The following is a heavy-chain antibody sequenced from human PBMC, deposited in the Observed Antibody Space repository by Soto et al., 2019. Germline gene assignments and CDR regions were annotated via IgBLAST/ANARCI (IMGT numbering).Heavy chain of an antibody. D-gene: IGHD3-10*01. CDR1: GGSISSSSYY. CDR3: ARGLLLWFGELSS. J-gene: IGHJ5*02. V-gene: IGHV4-39*07. CDR2: IYYSGST. Sequence: SETLSLTCTVSGGSISSSSYYWGWIRQPPGKGLEWIGSIYYSGSTHYNPSLKSRVTISVDTSKNQFSLKLSSVTAADSAVYYCARGLLLWFGELSSWGQGTLVTVSS.